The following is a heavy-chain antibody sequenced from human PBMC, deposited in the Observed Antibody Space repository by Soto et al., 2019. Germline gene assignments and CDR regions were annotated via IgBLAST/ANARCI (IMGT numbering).Heavy chain of an antibody. CDR1: GYTFTGYY. CDR2: INPNSGGT. CDR3: ARAPRWNWHDATNEFTSFAP. J-gene: IGHJ5*02. D-gene: IGHD1-1*01. V-gene: IGHV1-2*04. Sequence: ASVEVSCEASGYTFTGYYMHWVRQAPGQGLEWMGWINPNSGGTNYAQKFQGWVTMTRDTSISTAYIELSMLRSDDTAVYYCARAPRWNWHDATNEFTSFAPWGQGTVVTVSS.